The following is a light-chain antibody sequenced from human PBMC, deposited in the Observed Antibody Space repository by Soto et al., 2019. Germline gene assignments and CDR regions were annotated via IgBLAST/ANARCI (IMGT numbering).Light chain of an antibody. J-gene: IGKJ5*01. CDR3: QQYAEGTPIT. CDR2: GAS. CDR1: QSVSSD. V-gene: IGKV3-15*01. Sequence: EIVMTQSPATLSVSPGERATLSCRASQSVSSDLAWYQHKPGQAPRLLIYGASTRATGIPDRFSGSGSGTDFTLTISRLESDDFALYYCQQYAEGTPITFGQGTRLEIK.